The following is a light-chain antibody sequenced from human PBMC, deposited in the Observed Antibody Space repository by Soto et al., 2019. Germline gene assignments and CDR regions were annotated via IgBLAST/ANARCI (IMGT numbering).Light chain of an antibody. CDR1: QSVSSN. CDR3: QQYNNWPAT. V-gene: IGKV3-15*01. CDR2: GAS. Sequence: EIVMTQSPATLSVSPGERATLSCRASQSVSSNLAWYQQKPGQAPRLLIYGASTRATGIPARFSGSGSGTEFTLNISSLQSEDFAVYYCQQYNNWPATFGGGTKVEIK. J-gene: IGKJ4*01.